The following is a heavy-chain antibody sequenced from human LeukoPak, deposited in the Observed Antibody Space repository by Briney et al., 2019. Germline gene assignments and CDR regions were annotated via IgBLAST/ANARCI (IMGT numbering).Heavy chain of an antibody. V-gene: IGHV4-34*01. CDR3: ARGGNRYSYGIRIAPYNWFDP. D-gene: IGHD5-18*01. J-gene: IGHJ5*02. CDR2: INHSGST. CDR1: GGSFSGYY. Sequence: SETLSLTCAVYGGSFSGYYWSWIRQPPGKGLEWIGEINHSGSTNYNPSLKSRVTISVDTSKNQFSLKLSSVTAADTAVYYCARGGNRYSYGIRIAPYNWFDPWGQGTLATVSS.